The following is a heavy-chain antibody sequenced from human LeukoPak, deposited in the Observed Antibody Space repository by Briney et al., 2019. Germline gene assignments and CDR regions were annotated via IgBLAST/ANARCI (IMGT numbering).Heavy chain of an antibody. J-gene: IGHJ4*02. V-gene: IGHV3-30*18. D-gene: IGHD1-26*01. CDR2: ISYDGSNK. CDR3: AKGPVSGSRSPLDY. Sequence: GGSLRLSCAASGFTFFSYGMHWVRQAPGKGLEWVAGISYDGSNKYNVDSVKGRFTISRDNSKNTLYLEMISLRIEDTAVYYCAKGPVSGSRSPLDYWGQGTVVTVSS. CDR1: GFTFFSYG.